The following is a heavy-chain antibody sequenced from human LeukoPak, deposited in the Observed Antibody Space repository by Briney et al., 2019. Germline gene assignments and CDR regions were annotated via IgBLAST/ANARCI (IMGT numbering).Heavy chain of an antibody. D-gene: IGHD6-6*01. CDR2: ISVSGGST. CDR1: GFTFSSYA. CDR3: AKAPSVTARPFDY. J-gene: IGHJ4*02. V-gene: IGHV3-23*01. Sequence: PGGSLRLSCAGSGFTFSSYAMSWVRQAPGGGLEWVSSISVSGGSTYYADSVKGRFTISRDNSKNTLYLQMNSLRAEDTAVYYCAKAPSVTARPFDYWGQGTLVTVSS.